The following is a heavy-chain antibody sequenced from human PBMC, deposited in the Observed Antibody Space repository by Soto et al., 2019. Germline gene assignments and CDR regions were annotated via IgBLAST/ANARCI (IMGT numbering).Heavy chain of an antibody. D-gene: IGHD6-13*01. J-gene: IGHJ4*02. CDR2: IYYSGST. Sequence: PETLSLTCTVSGGSISSYYWSWIRQPPGKGLEWIGYIYYSGSTNYNPSLKSRVTISVDTSKNQFSLKLSSVTAADTAVYYCARGNWYSSSWYYFDYWGQGTLVTVSS. CDR1: GGSISSYY. V-gene: IGHV4-59*01. CDR3: ARGNWYSSSWYYFDY.